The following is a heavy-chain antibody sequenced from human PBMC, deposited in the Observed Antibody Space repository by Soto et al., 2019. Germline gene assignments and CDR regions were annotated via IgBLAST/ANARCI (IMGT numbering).Heavy chain of an antibody. CDR1: GFMFRNYA. J-gene: IGHJ4*02. CDR2: VSANADGT. Sequence: GGSLRLSCATSGFMFRNYAMNWVRQAPGKGLEWVSFVSANADGTFYADSVKGRFSISRDNSKNILYLQMNNLRVEDTAIYYCSKGRLSFDFWGPGTLVTGLL. CDR3: SKGRLSFDF. V-gene: IGHV3-23*01.